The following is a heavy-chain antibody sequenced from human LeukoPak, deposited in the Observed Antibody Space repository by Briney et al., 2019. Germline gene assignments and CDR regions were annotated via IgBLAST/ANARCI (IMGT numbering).Heavy chain of an antibody. V-gene: IGHV3-23*01. CDR3: ATLYGGSTDY. D-gene: IGHD5-12*01. J-gene: IGHJ4*02. CDR1: GFTFSSYA. CDR2: ISGSGGST. Sequence: PGGSLRLSCAASGFTFSSYAMNWVRQAPGKGLEWVSGISGSGGSTYYADSVKGRFTISRDNAKNTLYLQMNSLRAEDTAVYYCATLYGGSTDYWGQGTLVTVSS.